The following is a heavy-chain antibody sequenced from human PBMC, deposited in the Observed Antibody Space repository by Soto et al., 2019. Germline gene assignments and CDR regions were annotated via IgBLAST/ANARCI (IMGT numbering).Heavy chain of an antibody. J-gene: IGHJ4*02. V-gene: IGHV3-23*01. Sequence: EVQLLDSGGRLVQPGGSLRLSCAASGFTFNNYAMTWFRQAPGKGLEWVSSISGSGTSTYYADSVRGRFIISRDNSKDTLYLQMNTLRAEDTAMYFCAKDRGSYASSCSTDWGQGTLVTVSS. CDR3: AKDRGSYASSCSTD. D-gene: IGHD2-2*01. CDR1: GFTFNNYA. CDR2: ISGSGTST.